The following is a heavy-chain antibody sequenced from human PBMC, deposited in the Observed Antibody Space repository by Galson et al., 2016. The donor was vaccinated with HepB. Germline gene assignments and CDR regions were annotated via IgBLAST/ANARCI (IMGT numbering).Heavy chain of an antibody. CDR3: AITTLDYLDH. CDR1: GFSVSNNY. J-gene: IGHJ4*02. CDR2: IYGGGDT. Sequence: SLRLSCAASGFSVSNNYMNWVRQAPGKGLEWVSVIYGGGDTFYSDSGKGRFTISRDNSKNTLFLQMNSLGAEDTAVYYCAITTLDYLDHWGQGALVTVSS. D-gene: IGHD1/OR15-1a*01. V-gene: IGHV3-53*01.